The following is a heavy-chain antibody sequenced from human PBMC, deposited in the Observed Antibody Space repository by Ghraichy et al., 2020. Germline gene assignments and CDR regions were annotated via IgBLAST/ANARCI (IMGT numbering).Heavy chain of an antibody. J-gene: IGHJ6*03. CDR3: ARAPEVLLWFGVGYYMDV. CDR1: GDSVSSNSAA. Sequence: SQTLSLTCAISGDSVSSNSAAWNWIRQSPSRGLEWLGRTYYRSKWYNDYAVSVKSRITINPDTSKNQFSLQLNSVTPEDTAVYYCARAPEVLLWFGVGYYMDVWGKGTTVTVSS. D-gene: IGHD3-10*01. CDR2: TYYRSKWYN. V-gene: IGHV6-1*01.